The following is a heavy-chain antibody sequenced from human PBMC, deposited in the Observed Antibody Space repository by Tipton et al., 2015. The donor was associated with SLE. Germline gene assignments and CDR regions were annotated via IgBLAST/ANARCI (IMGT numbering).Heavy chain of an antibody. CDR2: IFFSGNT. Sequence: TLSLTCTVSGGSISFYYCSWIRQPSGKGLEWIGYIFFSGNTKYNPSLNSRITMSVNTSKDKFSLRLTSVTAAATAIYYVARSTNWNSAAYSFDLCGQGTLVTVSS. CDR3: ARSTNWNSAAYSFDL. CDR1: GGSISFYY. J-gene: IGHJ4*02. D-gene: IGHD1-1*01. V-gene: IGHV4-59*07.